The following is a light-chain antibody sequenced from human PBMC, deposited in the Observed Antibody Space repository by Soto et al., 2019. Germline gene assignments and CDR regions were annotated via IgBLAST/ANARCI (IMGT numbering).Light chain of an antibody. J-gene: IGLJ3*02. CDR1: SSDVGAYKY. CDR3: SSYTTTTAWV. Sequence: QSVLTQPASVSGSPGQSITISCTGSSSDVGAYKYVSWFQQHPGKAPKLIIYEVSNRPSGVSDRFSGSKSGNTASLTISGLPAEDEADYHGSSYTTTTAWVFGGGTKVTVL. CDR2: EVS. V-gene: IGLV2-14*01.